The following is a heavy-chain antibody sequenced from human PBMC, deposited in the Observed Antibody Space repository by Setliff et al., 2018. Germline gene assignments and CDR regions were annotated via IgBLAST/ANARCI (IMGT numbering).Heavy chain of an antibody. V-gene: IGHV4-4*09. CDR3: AHSTTFDLHHDY. CDR2: IFTSGST. D-gene: IGHD3-9*01. CDR1: GGSVSTFY. J-gene: IGHJ4*02. Sequence: KPSETLSLTCRVSGGSVSTFYWTWIRQPPGKGLEWIGYIFTSGSTQYNPSLKSRATISRDTSSNQFSLKLFSVTAADTAAYYCAHSTTFDLHHDYWGQGALVTVSS.